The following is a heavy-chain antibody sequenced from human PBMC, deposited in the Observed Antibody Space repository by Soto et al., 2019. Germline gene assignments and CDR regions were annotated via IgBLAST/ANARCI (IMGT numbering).Heavy chain of an antibody. Sequence: SVKVSCKASGGTFSSYAISWVRQAPGQGLEWMGGIIPIFGTANYAQKFQGRVTITADKSTSTAYMELSSLRSEDTAVYYCARDIDDRGHYDFWSGSPPGMDVWGQGTTVTVSS. J-gene: IGHJ6*02. V-gene: IGHV1-69*06. CDR1: GGTFSSYA. CDR2: IIPIFGTA. CDR3: ARDIDDRGHYDFWSGSPPGMDV. D-gene: IGHD3-3*01.